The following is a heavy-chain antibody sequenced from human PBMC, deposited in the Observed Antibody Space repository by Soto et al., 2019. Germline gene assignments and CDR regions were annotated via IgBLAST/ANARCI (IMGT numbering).Heavy chain of an antibody. Sequence: QVQLQESGPGLVKPSETLSLTCTVSGGSISGGGYYWSWIRQPPGKGLEWIGYTYDSGSTYYNPSLKSRLSISVDTSKNQFSLRLTSVTAADTAVYYWAREIIPLTTDWYFDLWGRGTLVTVSS. CDR2: TYDSGST. J-gene: IGHJ2*01. CDR1: GGSISGGGYY. D-gene: IGHD4-17*01. CDR3: AREIIPLTTDWYFDL. V-gene: IGHV4-30-4*01.